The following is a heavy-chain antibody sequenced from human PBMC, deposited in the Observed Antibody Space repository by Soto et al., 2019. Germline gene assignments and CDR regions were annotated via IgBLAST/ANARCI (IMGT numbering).Heavy chain of an antibody. V-gene: IGHV3-13*01. J-gene: IGHJ4*02. CDR2: IGTAGDT. CDR3: ARGSYGGNSMDY. CDR1: GFTFSSYD. Sequence: GGSLRLSCAASGFTFSSYDMHWVRQATGKGLEWVSAIGTAGDTYYPGSVKGRFTISRENAKNSLYLQMNSLRAGDTAVYYCARGSYGGNSMDYWGQGTLVTGSS. D-gene: IGHD4-17*01.